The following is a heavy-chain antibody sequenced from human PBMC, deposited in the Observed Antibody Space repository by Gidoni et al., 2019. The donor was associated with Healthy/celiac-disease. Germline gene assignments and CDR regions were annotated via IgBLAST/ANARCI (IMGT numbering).Heavy chain of an antibody. V-gene: IGHV1-18*01. J-gene: IGHJ4*02. CDR2: ISAYNGNT. CDR1: GYTFTRYG. D-gene: IGHD3-22*01. Sequence: QVQLVQSGAEVKKPGASVKVSCKSSGYTFTRYGISWVRQAPGQGLEWMGWISAYNGNTNYAQKLQGRVTMTTDTATSTAYMELRSLRSDDTAVYYCASPGRKNYYDSSGYYPLDYWGQGTLVTVSS. CDR3: ASPGRKNYYDSSGYYPLDY.